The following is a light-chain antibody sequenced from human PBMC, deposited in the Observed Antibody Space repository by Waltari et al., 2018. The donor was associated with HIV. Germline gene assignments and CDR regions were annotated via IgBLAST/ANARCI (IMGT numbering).Light chain of an antibody. CDR3: SSYAGSNNPYV. CDR1: SRAVGGYNY. V-gene: IGLV2-8*01. J-gene: IGLJ1*01. Sequence: QSALTQPPSASGSPGQSVTISCTGPSRAVGGYNYVSWYPQHPGKAPKLRIYEVSKRPSGVPDRFSGSKSCNTASLTVAGLQAEDEADYYCSSYAGSNNPYVFGTGTKVTVL. CDR2: EVS.